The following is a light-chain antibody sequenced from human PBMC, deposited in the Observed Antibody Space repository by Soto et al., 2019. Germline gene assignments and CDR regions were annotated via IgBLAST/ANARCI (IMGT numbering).Light chain of an antibody. CDR3: HQRSNWLVT. J-gene: IGKJ5*01. V-gene: IGKV3-11*01. CDR2: DAS. CDR1: QSVYTY. Sequence: EIVLTQPRAGLYLSRGARAALCWRASQSVYTYLAWYQQKPGQAPRLLIYDASNRATGIPARFSGSGSGTDFTLTISSLEPEDFAVYYCHQRSNWLVTFGQGTRLEIK.